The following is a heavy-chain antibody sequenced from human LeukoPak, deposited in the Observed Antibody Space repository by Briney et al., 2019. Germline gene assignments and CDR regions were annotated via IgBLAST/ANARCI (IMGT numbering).Heavy chain of an antibody. CDR2: IYYSGST. V-gene: IGHV4-59*01. CDR1: GGSINSYY. J-gene: IGHJ4*02. CDR3: ARLTSGWYEGTGVDY. Sequence: SETLSLTCTVSGGSINSYYWSWIRQPPGKGLEWIGYIYYSGSTNYNPSLKSRVTISVDTSKNQFSLKLSSVTAADTAVYYCARLTSGWYEGTGVDYWGQGTLVTVSS. D-gene: IGHD6-19*01.